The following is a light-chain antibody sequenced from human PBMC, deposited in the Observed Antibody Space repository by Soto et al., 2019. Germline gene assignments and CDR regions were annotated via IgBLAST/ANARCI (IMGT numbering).Light chain of an antibody. V-gene: IGKV1-39*01. J-gene: IGKJ1*01. CDR1: QSINSY. CDR2: GPS. CDR3: QQSYSTPRT. Sequence: DIQMTQSPSSLSASVGDRVTITCRASQSINSYLNWYQQKPGKAPKLLIYGPSSLQGGVPSRFSGSGSGTDFTLTISSLQPEDFTTYYCQQSYSTPRTFGQGTKVEIK.